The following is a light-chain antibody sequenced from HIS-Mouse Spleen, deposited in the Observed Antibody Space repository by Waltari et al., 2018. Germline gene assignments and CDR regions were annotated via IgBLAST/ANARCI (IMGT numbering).Light chain of an antibody. CDR3: YSTDSSGNHRV. J-gene: IGLJ2*01. V-gene: IGLV3-10*01. Sequence: SYELTQPPSVSVSPGQTARITCSGDALPKKYAYWYQQKSGQAPVLVIYEDSKRPAGIPAGFSGSSSGTMATWTISGAQVEDEADYYCYSTDSSGNHRVFGGGTKLTVL. CDR2: EDS. CDR1: ALPKKY.